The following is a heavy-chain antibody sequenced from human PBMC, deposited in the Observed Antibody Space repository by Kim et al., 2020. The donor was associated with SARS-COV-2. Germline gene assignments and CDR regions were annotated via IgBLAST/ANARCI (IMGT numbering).Heavy chain of an antibody. CDR1: GGSISSYY. V-gene: IGHV4-4*07. J-gene: IGHJ4*02. CDR3: ARGRDFGYYDSSGYYYGEGFDY. CDR2: IYTSGST. Sequence: SETLSLTCTVSGGSISSYYWSWIRQPAGKGLEWIGRIYTSGSTNYNPSLKSRVTMSVDTSKNQFSLKLSSVTAADTAVYYCARGRDFGYYDSSGYYYGEGFDYWGQGALVTVSS. D-gene: IGHD3-22*01.